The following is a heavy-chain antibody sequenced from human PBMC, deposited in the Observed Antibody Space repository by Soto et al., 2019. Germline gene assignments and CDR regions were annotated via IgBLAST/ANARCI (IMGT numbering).Heavy chain of an antibody. D-gene: IGHD3-3*02. J-gene: IGHJ5*02. CDR2: IYSSGST. V-gene: IGHV4-4*08. CDR3: ASPKIALYNWFDP. CDR1: GASMSTYY. Sequence: PSETLSLTCTASGASMSTYYWIWIRQAPGQGLEWIGYIYSSGSTNYNPSLKSRVAISVDTSKNQFSLKLSSVTAADTAVYYCASPKIALYNWFDPWGQGTLVTVSS.